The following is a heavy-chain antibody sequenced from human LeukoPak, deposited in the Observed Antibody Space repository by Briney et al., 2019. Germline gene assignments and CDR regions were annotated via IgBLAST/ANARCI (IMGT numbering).Heavy chain of an antibody. CDR2: MNPNSGNT. V-gene: IGHV1-8*01. Sequence: GASVKVSCKASGYTFTSYDINWVRQATGQGLEWMGWMNPNSGNTGYTQKFQGRVTMTRNTSISTAYMELSSLRSEDTAVYYRARGYSSGWQPFFDYWGQGTLVTVSS. CDR3: ARGYSSGWQPFFDY. D-gene: IGHD6-19*01. J-gene: IGHJ4*02. CDR1: GYTFTSYD.